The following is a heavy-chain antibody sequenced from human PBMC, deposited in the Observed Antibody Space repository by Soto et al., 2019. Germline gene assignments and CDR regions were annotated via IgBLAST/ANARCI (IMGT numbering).Heavy chain of an antibody. CDR1: GGTFGSYA. D-gene: IGHD2-2*01. CDR3: ARSQGSSTSLEIYYYYYYGMDV. CDR2: FIPIPGTA. V-gene: IGHV1-69*01. Sequence: QVQLVQSGVGLRKPGSSLRVSCRPSGGTFGSYAISWVRQAPGQGLEWVGGFIPIPGTANYAQNFQGRVTIAADESTSTAYMELSSLRSEDTAVYYCARSQGSSTSLEIYYYYYYGMDVWGQGTTVTVSS. J-gene: IGHJ6*02.